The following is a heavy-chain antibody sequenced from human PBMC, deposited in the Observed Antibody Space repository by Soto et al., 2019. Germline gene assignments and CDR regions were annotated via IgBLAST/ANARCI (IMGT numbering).Heavy chain of an antibody. CDR3: AEQNWGDGMDV. V-gene: IGHV3-66*01. J-gene: IGHJ6*02. CDR1: GFTVSSNY. CDR2: IYSGGST. Sequence: EVQLVESGGGLVQPGGSLRLSCAASGFTVSSNYMSWVRKAPGKGLEWVSVIYSGGSTYYADSVKGRFTISRDNSKNTLYLQMNSLRAEDTAVYYCAEQNWGDGMDVWGQGTTVTVSS. D-gene: IGHD3-16*01.